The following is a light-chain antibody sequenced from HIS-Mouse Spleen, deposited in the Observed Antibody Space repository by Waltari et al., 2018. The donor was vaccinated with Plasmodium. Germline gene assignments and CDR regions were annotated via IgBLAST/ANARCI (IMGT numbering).Light chain of an antibody. CDR3: CSYAGSYTWV. J-gene: IGLJ3*02. V-gene: IGLV2-11*01. CDR2: DVS. CDR1: SSDVGGYNY. Sequence: QSALTQPRSVSGSPGQSVTISCTGTSSDVGGYNYVSWYQPHPGKAPKLMFYDVSKRPSGFPDRSSCSKSGNTASLTIAGRQAEDEADYYCCSYAGSYTWVFGGGTKLTVL.